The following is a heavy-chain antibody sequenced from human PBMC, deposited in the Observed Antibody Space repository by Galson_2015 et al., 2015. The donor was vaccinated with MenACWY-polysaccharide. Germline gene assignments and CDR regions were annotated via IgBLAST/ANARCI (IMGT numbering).Heavy chain of an antibody. J-gene: IGHJ3*02. CDR2: IQYDGSNT. CDR1: GSRFSNSG. D-gene: IGHD2-2*01. Sequence: SLRLSCAASGSRFSNSGMHWVRQAPGKGLEWVAVIQYDGSNTVYADSVNGRFTISRDNSKNPVFLEMNTLGVEDTAVYYCAREGSRIVFHAFDIWGQGTMVTVSS. V-gene: IGHV3-33*01. CDR3: AREGSRIVFHAFDI.